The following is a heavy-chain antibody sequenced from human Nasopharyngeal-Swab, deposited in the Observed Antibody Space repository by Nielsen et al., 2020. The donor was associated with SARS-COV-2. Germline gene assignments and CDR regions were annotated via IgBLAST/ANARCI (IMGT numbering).Heavy chain of an antibody. Sequence: SETLSLTCAVYGGSFSGYYWSWIRQPPGKGLEWIGEINHSGSTNYSPSLKSRVTISVDTSKNQFSLKLSSVTAADTAVYYCARVPGYYYYYMDVWGKGTTVTVSS. V-gene: IGHV4-34*01. J-gene: IGHJ6*03. CDR2: INHSGST. CDR1: GGSFSGYY. CDR3: ARVPGYYYYYMDV.